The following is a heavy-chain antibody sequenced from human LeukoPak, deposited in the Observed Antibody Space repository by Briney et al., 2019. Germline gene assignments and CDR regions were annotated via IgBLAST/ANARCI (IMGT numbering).Heavy chain of an antibody. V-gene: IGHV3-53*01. Sequence: GGSLRLSCAASGFTVITNDMTWVRQAPGKGLEWVSVLYSDGNTKYADSVQGRFTISRDNSKNTLYLEMNSLSPDDTAVYYCARGVEPLAANTLAYWGQGTLVTVFS. D-gene: IGHD1-14*01. CDR2: LYSDGNT. J-gene: IGHJ4*02. CDR1: GFTVITND. CDR3: ARGVEPLAANTLAY.